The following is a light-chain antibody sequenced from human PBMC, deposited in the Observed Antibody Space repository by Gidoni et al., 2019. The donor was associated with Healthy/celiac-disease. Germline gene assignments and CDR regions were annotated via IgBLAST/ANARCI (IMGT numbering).Light chain of an antibody. CDR2: GAS. Sequence: EFVLPLSPGTPSLSPGERATLSCRASPSDSSSYLAWYQQKPGQAPRLLIYGASSRATGIPDRFSGSGSGTDFTLTISRLEPEDFAVYYCQQYGSSRVTFGGGTKVEIK. CDR3: QQYGSSRVT. V-gene: IGKV3-20*01. J-gene: IGKJ4*01. CDR1: PSDSSSY.